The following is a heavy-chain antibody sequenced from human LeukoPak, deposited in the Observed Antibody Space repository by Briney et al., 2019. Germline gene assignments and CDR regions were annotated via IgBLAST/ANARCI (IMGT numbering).Heavy chain of an antibody. V-gene: IGHV3-23*01. J-gene: IGHJ4*02. CDR3: AKDPRIAAAGIRSYYFDY. CDR1: GFTVSSNY. CDR2: ISGSGGST. D-gene: IGHD6-13*01. Sequence: GGSLRLSCAASGFTVSSNYMSWVRQAPGKGLEWVSAISGSGGSTYYADSVKGRFTISRDNSKNTLYLQMNSLRAEDTAVYYCAKDPRIAAAGIRSYYFDYWGQGTLVTVSS.